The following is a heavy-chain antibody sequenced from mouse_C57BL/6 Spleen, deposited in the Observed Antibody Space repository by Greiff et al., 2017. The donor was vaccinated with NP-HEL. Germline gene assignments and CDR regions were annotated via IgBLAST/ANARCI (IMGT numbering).Heavy chain of an antibody. CDR2: IDPSDSYT. CDR3: ARRAYYGNYVYFDY. D-gene: IGHD2-10*01. V-gene: IGHV1-69*01. CDR1: GYTFTSYW. Sequence: QVQLKQPGAELVMPGASVKLSCKASGYTFTSYWMHWVKQRPGQGLEWIGEIDPSDSYTNYNQKFKGKSTLTVDKSSSTAYMQLSSLTSEDSAVYYCARRAYYGNYVYFDYWGKGTTLTVSS. J-gene: IGHJ2*01.